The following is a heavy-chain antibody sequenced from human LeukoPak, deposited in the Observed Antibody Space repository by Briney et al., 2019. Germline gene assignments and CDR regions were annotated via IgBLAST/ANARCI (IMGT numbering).Heavy chain of an antibody. CDR2: IYYSGST. J-gene: IGHJ4*02. V-gene: IGHV4-59*08. Sequence: RASETLSLTCTVPGGSISSYYWSWIRQPPGKGLEWIGYIYYSGSTNYNPSLKSRVTISVDTSKNQFSLKLSSVTAADTAVYYCARRYCSGGTCYGDYWGQGTLVTVSS. CDR3: ARRYCSGGTCYGDY. D-gene: IGHD2-15*01. CDR1: GGSISSYY.